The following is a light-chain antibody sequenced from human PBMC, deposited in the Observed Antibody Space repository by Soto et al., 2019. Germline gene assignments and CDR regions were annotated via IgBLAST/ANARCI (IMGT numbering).Light chain of an antibody. V-gene: IGLV2-14*03. CDR3: SSDTSSKSVV. J-gene: IGLJ2*01. Sequence: QSALTQPDSVSGSPGQSITISCTGTSSDVGGYNWVAWYQQHPGKAPKLMLCDVSNRPSGVSNRFSGSKSGNTASLTLSGLQAEDEADYYCSSDTSSKSVVFGGATKLTVL. CDR1: SSDVGGYNW. CDR2: DVS.